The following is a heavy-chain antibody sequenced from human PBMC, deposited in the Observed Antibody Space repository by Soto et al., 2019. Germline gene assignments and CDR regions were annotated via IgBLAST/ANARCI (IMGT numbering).Heavy chain of an antibody. J-gene: IGHJ6*03. V-gene: IGHV1-18*01. CDR2: ISAYNGNT. CDR3: ARVRTILPRNHYYYMDV. Sequence: GASVKVSCKASGYTFTSYGISWVRQAPGQGLEWMGWISAYNGNTNYAQKLQGRVTMTTDTSTSTAYMELRSLRSDDTAVYYCARVRTILPRNHYYYMDVWGKGTTDTVSS. D-gene: IGHD3-9*01. CDR1: GYTFTSYG.